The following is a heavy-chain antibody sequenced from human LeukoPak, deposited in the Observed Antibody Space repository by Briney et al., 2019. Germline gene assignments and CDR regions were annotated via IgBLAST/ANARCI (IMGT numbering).Heavy chain of an antibody. CDR2: ISSSSSYI. CDR1: GFTFSSYS. V-gene: IGHV3-21*01. Sequence: PGGSLRLSCAASGFTFSSYSMNWVRQAPGKGLEWVSSISSSSSYIYYADSVKGRFTISRDSAKNSLYLQMNSLRAEDTAVYYCARDGPEVGATLDYWGQGTLVTVSS. CDR3: ARDGPEVGATLDY. D-gene: IGHD1-26*01. J-gene: IGHJ4*02.